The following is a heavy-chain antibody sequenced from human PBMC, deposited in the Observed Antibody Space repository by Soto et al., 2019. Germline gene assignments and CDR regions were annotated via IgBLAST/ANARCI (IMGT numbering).Heavy chain of an antibody. CDR2: ISSSSSTI. CDR1: GFTFSSYS. D-gene: IGHD4-4*01. Sequence: QPGGSLRLSCAASGFTFSSYSMNWVRQAPGKGLEWVSYISSSSSTIYYADSVKGRFTISRDNAKNSLYLQMNSLRAEDTAVYYCARDPWVTTVTGIDYYMDVWGKGTTVTVSS. J-gene: IGHJ6*03. CDR3: ARDPWVTTVTGIDYYMDV. V-gene: IGHV3-48*01.